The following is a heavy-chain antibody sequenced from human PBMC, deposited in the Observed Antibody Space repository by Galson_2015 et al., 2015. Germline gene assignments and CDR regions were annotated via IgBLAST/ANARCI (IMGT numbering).Heavy chain of an antibody. CDR3: ARGDNSDSTGQYEYFQH. CDR1: GFTFSSSV. Sequence: SLRLSCAASGFTFSSSVMSWVRQAPGKGLEWVSLISSSSTYVYYAVSLNGRFTVSRDNAKNSLYLQMNSLRAEDTAVYFCARGDNSDSTGQYEYFQHWGQGTLVTVSS. D-gene: IGHD3-22*01. CDR2: ISSSSTYV. J-gene: IGHJ1*01. V-gene: IGHV3-21*01.